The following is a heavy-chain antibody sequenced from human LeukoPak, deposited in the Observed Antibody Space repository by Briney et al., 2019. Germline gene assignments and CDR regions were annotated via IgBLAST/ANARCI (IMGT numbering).Heavy chain of an antibody. CDR2: IIPILGIA. J-gene: IGHJ4*02. CDR3: ARELFRYLDWLLSQSHYFDY. V-gene: IGHV1-69*04. Sequence: SVKVSCKASGGTFSSYAISWVRQAPGQGLEWMGRIIPILGIANYAQKFQGRVTITADKSTSTAYMELSSLRSEDTAVYYCARELFRYLDWLLSQSHYFDYWTQVSLTIVP. CDR1: GGTFSSYA. D-gene: IGHD3-9*01.